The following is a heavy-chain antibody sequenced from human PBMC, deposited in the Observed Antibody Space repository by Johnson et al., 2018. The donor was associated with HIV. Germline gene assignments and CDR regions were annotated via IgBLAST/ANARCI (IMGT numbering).Heavy chain of an antibody. J-gene: IGHJ3*02. CDR1: GFTFGSYA. D-gene: IGHD1-26*01. Sequence: QVQLVESGGGLVQRGGSLRLSCTASGFTFGSYAMHWVRQAPGKGLEWVADISYDGRNKNYADSLKGRFTLSRDNSKNTLYLQMNSPRAEDTSLYPCARVRPGRENAFDIWGQGTMVIVSS. V-gene: IGHV3-30*04. CDR2: ISYDGRNK. CDR3: ARVRPGRENAFDI.